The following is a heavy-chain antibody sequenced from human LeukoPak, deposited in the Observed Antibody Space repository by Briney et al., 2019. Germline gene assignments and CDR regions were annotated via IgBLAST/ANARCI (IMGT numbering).Heavy chain of an antibody. Sequence: SETLSLTCTVSGYSISSGYYWGWIRQPPGKGLEWIGSIYHSGSTYYNPSLKSRVTISVDTSKNQFSLKLSSVTAADTAVYYCARASRMVATFYNWFDPWGQGTLVTVSS. D-gene: IGHD5-12*01. V-gene: IGHV4-38-2*02. CDR2: IYHSGST. J-gene: IGHJ5*02. CDR1: GYSISSGYY. CDR3: ARASRMVATFYNWFDP.